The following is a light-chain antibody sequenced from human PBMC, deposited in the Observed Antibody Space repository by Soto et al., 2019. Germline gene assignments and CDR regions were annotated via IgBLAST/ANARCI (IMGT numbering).Light chain of an antibody. CDR1: SSDIGGYNY. J-gene: IGLJ2*01. Sequence: QSALTQPASMSGSPGQSITISCTGTSSDIGGYNYISWYQQLPGKAPKFIIYDVRNRPSGVSNRFSGSRSGNTASLTISGLQAEDEADYYCSSYTSSSTVIFAGGTKLTVL. V-gene: IGLV2-14*01. CDR3: SSYTSSSTVI. CDR2: DVR.